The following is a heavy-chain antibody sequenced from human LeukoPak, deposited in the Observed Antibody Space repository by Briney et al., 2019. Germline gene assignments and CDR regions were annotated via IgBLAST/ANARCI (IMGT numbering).Heavy chain of an antibody. D-gene: IGHD3-16*01. CDR1: GYTFTSCG. J-gene: IGHJ5*02. Sequence: GASVKVSCKASGYTFTSCGISWVRQAPGQGLEWMGWISAYNGNTNYAQKLQGRVTMTTDTSTSTAYMELRSLRSDDTAVYYCARVFYSKSIMITFGGVWNNNWFDPWGQGTLVTVSS. CDR3: ARVFYSKSIMITFGGVWNNNWFDP. CDR2: ISAYNGNT. V-gene: IGHV1-18*01.